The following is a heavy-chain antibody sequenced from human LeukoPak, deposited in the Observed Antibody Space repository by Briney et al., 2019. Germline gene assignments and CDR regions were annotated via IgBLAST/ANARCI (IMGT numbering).Heavy chain of an antibody. D-gene: IGHD6-19*01. V-gene: IGHV3-11*01. CDR2: ISSSGKTK. Sequence: GGSLRLSCEVSGFTFSSFYMSWIRQAPGKGLEWISYISSSGKTKVYADSVKGRFTISRDNAKNSLYLQMHSLRAEDTAVYYCARAVGRGIAVAGYFDYWGQGTLVTVSS. J-gene: IGHJ4*02. CDR3: ARAVGRGIAVAGYFDY. CDR1: GFTFSSFY.